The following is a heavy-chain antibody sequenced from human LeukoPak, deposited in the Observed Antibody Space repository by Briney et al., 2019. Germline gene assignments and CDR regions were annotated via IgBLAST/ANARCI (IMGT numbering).Heavy chain of an antibody. CDR1: GFTFSAYS. J-gene: IGHJ4*02. D-gene: IGHD6-13*01. CDR3: AREWQQLVLGY. CDR2: ISGGGGTI. Sequence: GGSLRLSCAASGFTFSAYSMNWVRQAPGKGLEWVSFISGGGGTIYYADSVKGRFTISRDNAKNSLHLQMDSLRVEDTAVYYCAREWQQLVLGYWGQGTLVTVSS. V-gene: IGHV3-48*01.